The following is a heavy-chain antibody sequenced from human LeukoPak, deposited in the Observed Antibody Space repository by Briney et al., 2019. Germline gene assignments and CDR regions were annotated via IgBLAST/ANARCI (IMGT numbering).Heavy chain of an antibody. Sequence: GGSLRLSCVASGFTFSDYWIHWVRQAPGKGLEWVSSISSSSGYKYYADSVKGRFTISRDNAKNSLYLQMDSLRAEDAAVYYCARTSGESTAALRAPFDYWGKETLATAS. D-gene: IGHD6-6*01. V-gene: IGHV3-21*01. CDR2: ISSSSGYK. J-gene: IGHJ4*02. CDR1: GFTFSDYW. CDR3: ARTSGESTAALRAPFDY.